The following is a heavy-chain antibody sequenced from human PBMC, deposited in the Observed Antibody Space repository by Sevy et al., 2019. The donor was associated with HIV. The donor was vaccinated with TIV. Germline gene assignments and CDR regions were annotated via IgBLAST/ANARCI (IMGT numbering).Heavy chain of an antibody. CDR3: ARQNGDYEFAFDY. D-gene: IGHD4-17*01. V-gene: IGHV3-30*04. J-gene: IGHJ4*02. CDR2: VSYDGTKK. CDR1: GFVFSDFA. Sequence: GGSLRLSCAASGFVFSDFAMHWVRQAPGKGLEWVAAVSYDGTKKYYSDSVEGRFTISRDNSKNTLFLQMNSLRPEDTAVFYCARQNGDYEFAFDYWGQGTLLTVSS.